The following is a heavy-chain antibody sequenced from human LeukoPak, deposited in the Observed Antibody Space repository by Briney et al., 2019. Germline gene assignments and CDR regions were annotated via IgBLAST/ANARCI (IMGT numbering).Heavy chain of an antibody. J-gene: IGHJ4*02. Sequence: GGSLRLSCAASGFTFSSYAMSWVRQAPGKGLEWVSAISGSGGSTYYADSVKGRFTISRDNSKNTLYLQMNSLRAEDTAVYYCAKGMYYDFWSAHDYWGQGTLVTVSS. CDR2: ISGSGGST. CDR3: AKGMYYDFWSAHDY. CDR1: GFTFSSYA. V-gene: IGHV3-23*01. D-gene: IGHD3-3*01.